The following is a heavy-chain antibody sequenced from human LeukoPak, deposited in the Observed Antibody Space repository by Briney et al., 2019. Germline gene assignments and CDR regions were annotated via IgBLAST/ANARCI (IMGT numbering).Heavy chain of an antibody. J-gene: IGHJ3*02. CDR3: AREGPNYYDSSGYYHDAFDI. V-gene: IGHV4-59*12. Sequence: SETLSLTCTVSGGSISSYYWSWIRQPPGKGLEWIGNIYYSGSTNYNPSLKSRVTISVDTSKNQFSLKLSSVTAADTAVYYCAREGPNYYDSSGYYHDAFDIWGQGTMVTVSS. CDR2: IYYSGST. CDR1: GGSISSYY. D-gene: IGHD3-22*01.